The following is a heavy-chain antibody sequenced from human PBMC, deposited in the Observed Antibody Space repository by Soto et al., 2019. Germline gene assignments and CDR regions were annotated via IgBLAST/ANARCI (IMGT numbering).Heavy chain of an antibody. Sequence: SETLSLTCTVSGGSISSYYWSWIRQPPGKGLEWIGYIYYSGSTNYNPSLKSRVTISVDTSKNQFSLKLSSVTASDTAVYYCARLVYDSGWFDPWGQGTLVTVSS. V-gene: IGHV4-59*01. J-gene: IGHJ5*02. CDR2: IYYSGST. CDR3: ARLVYDSGWFDP. CDR1: GGSISSYY. D-gene: IGHD3-22*01.